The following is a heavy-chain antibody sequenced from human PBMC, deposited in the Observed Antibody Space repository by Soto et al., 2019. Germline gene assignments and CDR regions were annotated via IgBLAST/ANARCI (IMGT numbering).Heavy chain of an antibody. CDR3: ARDLEAPYSYAMDV. V-gene: IGHV1-18*01. J-gene: IGHJ6*02. Sequence: QVQLVQSGAEVKKPGASVKVSCKASGYTFTSYGISWVRQAPGHGLEWMAWMSAYNLKTIYAQKVQGRVTMIIDTSTSTAYMELRSLRFDDTALYYCARDLEAPYSYAMDVWGQGTTVTVSS. CDR2: MSAYNLKT. CDR1: GYTFTSYG.